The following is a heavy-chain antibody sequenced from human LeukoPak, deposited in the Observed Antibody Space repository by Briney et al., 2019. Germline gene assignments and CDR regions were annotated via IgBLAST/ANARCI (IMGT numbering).Heavy chain of an antibody. CDR2: MSYDEAKK. D-gene: IGHD6-6*01. Sequence: GRSLRLSCAASGFTFVAYSMHWVRQAPGKGLEWVAVMSYDEAKKYYADSVKGRFTVSRDNAKNSLYLQMNSLRAEDMAVYYCAILSSSNAFDIWGQGTMVTVSS. CDR3: AILSSSNAFDI. V-gene: IGHV3-30*04. CDR1: GFTFVAYS. J-gene: IGHJ3*02.